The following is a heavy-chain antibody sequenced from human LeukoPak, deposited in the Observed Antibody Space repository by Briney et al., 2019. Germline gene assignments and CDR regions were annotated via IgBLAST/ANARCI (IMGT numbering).Heavy chain of an antibody. Sequence: PSETLSLTCTVSGYSISSGYYWGWIRQPPGKGLEWIGSIYHSGSTYYNPSLKSRVTISVDTSKNQFSLKLSSVTAADTAVYYCARGIGAVAGTGGVYYYMDVWGKGTTVTISS. CDR3: ARGIGAVAGTGGVYYYMDV. J-gene: IGHJ6*03. V-gene: IGHV4-38-2*02. CDR2: IYHSGST. D-gene: IGHD6-19*01. CDR1: GYSISSGYY.